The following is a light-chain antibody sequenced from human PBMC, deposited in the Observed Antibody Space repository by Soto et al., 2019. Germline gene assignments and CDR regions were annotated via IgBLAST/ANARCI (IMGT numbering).Light chain of an antibody. CDR1: SSDVGGHDY. J-gene: IGLJ2*01. V-gene: IGLV2-11*01. CDR2: GVS. Sequence: QSALTQPRSVSGSPGQSVTISCTGTSSDVGGHDYVSWYQQHPGKAPKLMMYGVSERPSGVPDRFSGSKSGNTASLTISGRQAEDEADYSCCSYAGTDTVVFGGGTKLTVL. CDR3: CSYAGTDTVV.